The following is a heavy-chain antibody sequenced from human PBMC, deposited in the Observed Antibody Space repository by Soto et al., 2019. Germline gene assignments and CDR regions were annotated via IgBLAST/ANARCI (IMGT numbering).Heavy chain of an antibody. CDR1: GGSIISSSYY. V-gene: IGHV4-39*01. Sequence: PSETLSLTCTVSGGSIISSSYYWGWIRQPPGKGLEWIGSIYYSGSTYYNPSLKSRVTISVDTSKNQFSLKLSSVTAADTAVYYCARVTIFGGNYGMDVWGQGTTVTGLL. CDR2: IYYSGST. CDR3: ARVTIFGGNYGMDV. D-gene: IGHD3-3*01. J-gene: IGHJ6*02.